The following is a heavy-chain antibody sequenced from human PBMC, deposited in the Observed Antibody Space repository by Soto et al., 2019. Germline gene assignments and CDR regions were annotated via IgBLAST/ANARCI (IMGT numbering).Heavy chain of an antibody. V-gene: IGHV3-30-3*01. CDR1: GFTFSSYA. D-gene: IGHD3-22*01. CDR2: ISYDGSNK. J-gene: IGHJ3*02. Sequence: QVQLVESGGGVVQPGRSLRLSCAASGFTFSSYAMHWVRQAPGKGLEWVAVISYDGSNKYYADSVKDRFTISRDNSKNTLYLQMNSLRADETAVYYCARENYDSSVYDAFDIWGQGTLVTVSS. CDR3: ARENYDSSVYDAFDI.